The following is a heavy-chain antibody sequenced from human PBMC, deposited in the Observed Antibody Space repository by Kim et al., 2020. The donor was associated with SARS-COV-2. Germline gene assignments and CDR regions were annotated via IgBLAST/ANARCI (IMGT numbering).Heavy chain of an antibody. CDR1: GFTVNNNY. J-gene: IGHJ5*02. CDR3: ALYTWDDSGSSYGNWFDP. D-gene: IGHD3-22*01. CDR2: IYGSGKK. V-gene: IGHV3-66*01. Sequence: GGSLRLSCAASGFTVNNNYLPWVRQAPGKGLEWVSIIYGSGKKYYSDSVKGRFTISSDTSKNTVYLQMNNLTPEDTAVYYCALYTWDDSGSSYGNWFDPWGQGTLVTASS.